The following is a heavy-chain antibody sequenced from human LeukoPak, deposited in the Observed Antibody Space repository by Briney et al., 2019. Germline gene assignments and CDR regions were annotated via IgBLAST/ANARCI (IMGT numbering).Heavy chain of an antibody. J-gene: IGHJ4*02. Sequence: ETLSLTCTVSGDSISSSLYYWGWIRQPPGRGLEWIGTIYYSETTYYNPSLKSRGTISVDTSKNQFALKLSSVTAADTAVYYCARQGDSRGYSTLDYWGQGTLVTVSS. V-gene: IGHV4-39*01. D-gene: IGHD3-22*01. CDR1: GDSISSSLYY. CDR3: ARQGDSRGYSTLDY. CDR2: IYYSETT.